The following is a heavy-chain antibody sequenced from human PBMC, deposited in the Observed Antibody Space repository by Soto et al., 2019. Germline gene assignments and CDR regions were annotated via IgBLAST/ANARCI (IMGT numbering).Heavy chain of an antibody. J-gene: IGHJ6*02. CDR1: GGTFSSYA. CDR2: IIPIFGTA. Sequence: SVKVSCKASGGTFSSYAISWVRQAPGQGLEWMGGIIPIFGTANYAQKFQGRVTITADESTSTAYMELSSLRSEDTAVYYCARLGYSGYDYYHYYGMDVWGQGITVTVSS. V-gene: IGHV1-69*13. CDR3: ARLGYSGYDYYHYYGMDV. D-gene: IGHD5-12*01.